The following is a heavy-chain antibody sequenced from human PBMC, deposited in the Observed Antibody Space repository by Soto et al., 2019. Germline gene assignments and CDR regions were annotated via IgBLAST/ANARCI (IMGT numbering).Heavy chain of an antibody. CDR1: GFTFSSYG. CDR2: ISYDGSNK. J-gene: IGHJ3*02. D-gene: IGHD3-10*01. Sequence: PGGSLRLSCAASGFTFSSYGMHWVRQAPGKGLEWVAVISYDGSNKYYADSVKGRFTISRDNSKNTLYLQMNSLRAEDTAVYYYAKEGNGSGSYGAFDIWGQGTTVTVSS. V-gene: IGHV3-30*18. CDR3: AKEGNGSGSYGAFDI.